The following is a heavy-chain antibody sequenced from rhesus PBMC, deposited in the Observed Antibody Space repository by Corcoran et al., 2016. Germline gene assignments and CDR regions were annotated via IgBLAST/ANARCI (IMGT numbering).Heavy chain of an antibody. D-gene: IGHD6-13*01. CDR3: ARGQQLVDY. CDR1: GYSISSAYG. J-gene: IGHJ4*01. CDR2: SGGSSGST. Sequence: QVQLQESGPGLVKPSETLSLTCAVSGYSISSAYGRCWIGQPPGKGLEWSGYSGGSSGSTNYNPSLKSRVTISKDTSKNQFSLKLSSVTAADTAVYYCARGQQLVDYWGQGVLVTVSS. V-gene: IGHV4-127*01.